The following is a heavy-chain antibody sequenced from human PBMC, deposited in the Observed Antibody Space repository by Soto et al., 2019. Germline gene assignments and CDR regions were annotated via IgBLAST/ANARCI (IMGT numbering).Heavy chain of an antibody. D-gene: IGHD6-13*01. Sequence: EMQLLESGGGLVQPGGSLRLSCAASGFTFSSFAMSWVRQAPGKGLDWVSAISGSGGSTYSADSVKGRFTISRDNSKNTLYLQMSSRRAEDTAVYYCARGFSAGKGAPPDFGGQGSLVTVSS. V-gene: IGHV3-23*01. CDR2: ISGSGGST. CDR1: GFTFSSFA. CDR3: ARGFSAGKGAPPDF. J-gene: IGHJ4*02.